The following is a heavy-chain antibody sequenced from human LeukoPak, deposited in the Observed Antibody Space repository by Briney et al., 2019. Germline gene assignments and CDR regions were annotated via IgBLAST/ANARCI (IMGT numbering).Heavy chain of an antibody. J-gene: IGHJ3*01. Sequence: GALGLSFEVSGLPFSNVGMHWVRQPPGQGLVWVCRINTAGSTVYADPVKGRFTISRDNAKNMVYLQMNSLRTEDTAVYYCASFRDTDNWGRGTMVTVSS. CDR1: GLPFSNVG. D-gene: IGHD2-21*01. CDR3: ASFRDTDN. CDR2: INTAGST. V-gene: IGHV3-74*01.